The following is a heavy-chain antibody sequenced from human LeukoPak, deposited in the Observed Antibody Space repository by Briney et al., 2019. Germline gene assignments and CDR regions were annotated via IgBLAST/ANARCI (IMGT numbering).Heavy chain of an antibody. CDR1: GFNYTRYW. CDR3: ARGGQGVPFDF. J-gene: IGHJ4*02. CDR2: SRNKANSYTT. V-gene: IGHV3-72*01. Sequence: PGGSLRLSCAASGFNYTRYWMSWVRQAPGKGLEWVGRSRNKANSYTTAYAASVKDRFTISRHDSKNLLYLQMNSLKTEDTAVYYCARGGQGVPFDFWGQGTLVTVSS. D-gene: IGHD1-1*01.